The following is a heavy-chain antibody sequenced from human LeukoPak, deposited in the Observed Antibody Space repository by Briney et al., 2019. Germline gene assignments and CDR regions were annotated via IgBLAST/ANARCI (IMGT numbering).Heavy chain of an antibody. Sequence: SEALSLTCTVSGGSISSYYWSWIRQPAGKGLEWIGRIYTSGSTNYNPSLKSRVTISVDTSKNQFSLKLSSVTAADTAVYYCARDIITMVRGVIITVDAFDIWGQGTMVTVSS. D-gene: IGHD3-10*01. CDR1: GGSISSYY. V-gene: IGHV4-4*07. J-gene: IGHJ3*02. CDR3: ARDIITMVRGVIITVDAFDI. CDR2: IYTSGST.